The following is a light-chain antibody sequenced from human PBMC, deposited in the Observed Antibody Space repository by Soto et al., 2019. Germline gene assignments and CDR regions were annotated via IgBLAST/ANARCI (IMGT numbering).Light chain of an antibody. CDR2: GAL. CDR3: QQYATSPLT. CDR1: ESVSDNY. J-gene: IGKJ4*01. V-gene: IGKV3-20*01. Sequence: EIVLTQSPGTLSLSPGERATLSCRASESVSDNYLAWYQQRSGQAPRLLIYGALSRATGIPDRFSGSGSGTDFTLTISRLEPEDFALYYCQQYATSPLTFGGGTKVDIK.